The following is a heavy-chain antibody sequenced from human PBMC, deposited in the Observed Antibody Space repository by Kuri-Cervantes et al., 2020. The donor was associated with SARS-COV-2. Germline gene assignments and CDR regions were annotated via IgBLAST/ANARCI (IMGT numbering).Heavy chain of an antibody. CDR3: VKEGPRTSVAAENWYFDL. J-gene: IGHJ2*01. CDR2: ISWNSGSI. CDR1: GFTVSSNY. V-gene: IGHV3-9*01. D-gene: IGHD4-23*01. Sequence: GGSLRLSCAASGFTVSSNYMSWVRQAPGKGLEWVSGISWNSGSIGYADSVKGRFTISRDNAKNSLYLQMSSLRPEDTAFYYCVKEGPRTSVAAENWYFDLWGRGTLVTVSS.